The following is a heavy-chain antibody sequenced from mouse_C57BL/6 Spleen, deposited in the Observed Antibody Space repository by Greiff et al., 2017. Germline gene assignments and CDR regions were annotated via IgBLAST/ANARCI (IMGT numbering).Heavy chain of an antibody. Sequence: EVKLMESGAELVKPGASVKLSCTASGFNIKDYYMHWVKQRTEQGLEWIGRIDPEDGETKYAPKFQGKATMTADTSSNTAYMQLSSLTSEDTAVYYCARGYSNYEDYFDYWGQGTTLTVSS. CDR3: ARGYSNYEDYFDY. J-gene: IGHJ2*01. CDR2: IDPEDGET. V-gene: IGHV14-2*01. D-gene: IGHD2-5*01. CDR1: GFNIKDYY.